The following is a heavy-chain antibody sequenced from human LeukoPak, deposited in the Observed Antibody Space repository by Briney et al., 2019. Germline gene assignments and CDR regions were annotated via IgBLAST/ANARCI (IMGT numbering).Heavy chain of an antibody. D-gene: IGHD5-12*01. CDR2: FDPEVGET. CDR1: GYTLTELS. Sequence: ASVTVSFTVSGYTLTELSIHWVRQPPGRGLEWMGGFDPEVGETIYAHEFQGRVTMIEDTSTDTGYMELTSLRSDDTAVYYCATSGPAGVATVQAYWGQGSLVTVSS. J-gene: IGHJ4*02. V-gene: IGHV1-24*01. CDR3: ATSGPAGVATVQAY.